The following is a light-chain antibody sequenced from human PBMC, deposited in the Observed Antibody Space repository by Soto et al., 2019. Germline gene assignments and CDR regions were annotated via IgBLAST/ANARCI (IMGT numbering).Light chain of an antibody. V-gene: IGKV3-20*01. Sequence: EIVVTQSPGTLSLSPGERATLSCRASQSVSNSYLAWYQQRPGQAPRLLIYGASSRATGIPDRFSGSVSGTDFTLTSSSLEPEDSAVYYCQQYGSSPYTFGQGTKLE. CDR1: QSVSNSY. CDR2: GAS. CDR3: QQYGSSPYT. J-gene: IGKJ2*01.